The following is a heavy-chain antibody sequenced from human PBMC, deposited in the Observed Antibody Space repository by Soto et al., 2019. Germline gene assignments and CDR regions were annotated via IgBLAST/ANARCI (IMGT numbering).Heavy chain of an antibody. CDR2: IYYSGST. CDR3: ARTSLTIFGPSNDYYGMGV. CDR1: GGSISSYY. Sequence: SETLSLTCTVSGGSISSYYWSWIRQPPGKGLEWIGYIYYSGSTNYNPSLKSRVTISVDTSKNQFSLKLSSVTAADTAVYYCARTSLTIFGPSNDYYGMGVWGQGTTVTVSS. J-gene: IGHJ6*02. D-gene: IGHD3-3*01. V-gene: IGHV4-59*08.